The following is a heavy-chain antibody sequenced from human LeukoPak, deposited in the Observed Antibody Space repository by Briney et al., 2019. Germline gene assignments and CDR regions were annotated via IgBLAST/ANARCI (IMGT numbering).Heavy chain of an antibody. CDR1: RFTPTSNC. CDR2: IYSGDGANT. CDR3: AHNRYGDYIY. D-gene: IGHD4-17*01. J-gene: IGHJ4*02. V-gene: IGHV3-53*01. Sequence: PGGSLRLSRAASRFTPTSNCMTWVRHAPGKGLEWVSLIYSGDGANTYYADSVKGRFTISRDKSKNTIYLQMNSLRAEDTAVYYCAHNRYGDYIYWGQGTLVTVSS.